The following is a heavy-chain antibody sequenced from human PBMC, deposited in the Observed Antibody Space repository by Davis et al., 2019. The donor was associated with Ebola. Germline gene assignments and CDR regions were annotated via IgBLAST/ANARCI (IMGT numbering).Heavy chain of an antibody. CDR3: ARGRLVSPRSLSGDFYYFAMDV. CDR2: IIPVFATP. J-gene: IGHJ6*02. D-gene: IGHD4-23*01. CDR1: GGTFSDYA. V-gene: IGHV1-69*13. Sequence: SVKVSCKASGGTFSDYAINWVRQAPGQGLEWMGLIIPVFATPKYAQGFQGRVAFTADESTSTAYMELSSLTSEDTAVYYCARGRLVSPRSLSGDFYYFAMDVWGQGTTVTVSS.